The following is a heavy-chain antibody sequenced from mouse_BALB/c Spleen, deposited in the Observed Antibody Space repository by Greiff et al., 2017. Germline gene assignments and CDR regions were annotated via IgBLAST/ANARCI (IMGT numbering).Heavy chain of an antibody. CDR2: IYPSDSYT. V-gene: IGHV1-69*02. J-gene: IGHJ4*01. CDR1: GYTFTSYW. Sequence: QVQLQQPGAELVRPGASVKLSCKASGYTFTSYWINWVKQRPGQGLEWIGNIYPSDSYTNYNQKFKDKATLTVDKSSSTAYMQLSSPTSEDSAVYYCTRRGYGTYDMDYWGQGTSVTVSS. D-gene: IGHD1-1*01. CDR3: TRRGYGTYDMDY.